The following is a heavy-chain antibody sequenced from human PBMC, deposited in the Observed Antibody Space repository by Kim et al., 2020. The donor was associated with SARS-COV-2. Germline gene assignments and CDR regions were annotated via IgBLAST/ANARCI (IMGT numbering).Heavy chain of an antibody. CDR3: ARDDIVVVYGMDV. Sequence: CHPSLKSRVTISVDTSKHQSSLKLSSVTAADTAVYYCARDDIVVVYGMDVWGQGTTVTVSS. D-gene: IGHD2-15*01. J-gene: IGHJ6*02. V-gene: IGHV4-39*02.